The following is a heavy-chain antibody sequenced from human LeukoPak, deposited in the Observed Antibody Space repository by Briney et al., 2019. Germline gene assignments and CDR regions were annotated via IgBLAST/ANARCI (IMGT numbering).Heavy chain of an antibody. CDR2: IKPDGSDK. Sequence: GGSLRLSCVGSGFSFISHWVNWVRQSPGKGLEWVANIKPDGSDKYYVDSARGRFTVSRDNAKNSAFLQMNSPRAEDTAIYYCATISAQTFDIWGQGTLVSVSS. V-gene: IGHV3-7*01. J-gene: IGHJ3*02. CDR1: GFSFISHW. CDR3: ATISAQTFDI. D-gene: IGHD5-24*01.